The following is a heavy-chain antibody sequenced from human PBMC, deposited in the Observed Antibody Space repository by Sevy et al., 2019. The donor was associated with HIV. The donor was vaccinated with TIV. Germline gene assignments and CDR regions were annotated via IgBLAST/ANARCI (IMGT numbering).Heavy chain of an antibody. Sequence: GGSLRLSCVDSGFIFDDYGMHWVRQAPGKGLEWVALISHDGGKKYYADSVKDRFTISRDNFKNTLYLQMNTLRRDDTAAYFCTKDPPVYGDFPYGMDVWGQGTTVTVSS. D-gene: IGHD4-17*01. J-gene: IGHJ6*02. CDR1: GFIFDDYG. CDR3: TKDPPVYGDFPYGMDV. V-gene: IGHV3-30*18. CDR2: ISHDGGKK.